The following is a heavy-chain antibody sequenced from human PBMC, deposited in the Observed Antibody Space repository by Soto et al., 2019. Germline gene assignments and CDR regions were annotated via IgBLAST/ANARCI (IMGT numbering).Heavy chain of an antibody. CDR2: IVPNVGTV. CDR1: GGTLSSFINYP. V-gene: IGHV1-69*06. J-gene: IGHJ4*02. Sequence: QMQLVQSGAEVKKPGSSVKVSCKASGGTLSSFINYPINWVRQAPGQGLEWMGGIVPNVGTVNYAQKFQGRVTSTADKSTGTAYMELSSLRSEDTALYYCARRDTSGFLRYFDNWGQGPLVTVSS. D-gene: IGHD3-3*01. CDR3: ARRDTSGFLRYFDN.